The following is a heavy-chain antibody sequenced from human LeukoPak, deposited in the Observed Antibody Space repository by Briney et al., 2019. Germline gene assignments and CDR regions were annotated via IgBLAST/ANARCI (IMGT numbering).Heavy chain of an antibody. V-gene: IGHV3-30*03. Sequence: GGSLRLSCAASGFSFSSYGMHWVRQAPGKGLEWVAVISYDGSNKYYADSVKGRFTISRDNSKNTLFLQMTSLRAEDTAVYYCARGGYDFWSGYLSYMDVWGKGTTVTVSS. CDR1: GFSFSSYG. CDR2: ISYDGSNK. D-gene: IGHD3-3*01. CDR3: ARGGYDFWSGYLSYMDV. J-gene: IGHJ6*03.